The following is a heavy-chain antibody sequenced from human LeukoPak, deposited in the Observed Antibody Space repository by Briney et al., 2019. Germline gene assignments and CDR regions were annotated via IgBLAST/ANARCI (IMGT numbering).Heavy chain of an antibody. CDR1: GFTFSKVW. CDR3: AAQGGSGDLRY. CDR2: IISKTDGGTI. Sequence: GGSLRLSCAASGFTFSKVWMSWVRQAPGKGLEWVGRIISKTDGGTIDYAAPVKGRFTISRDDSINTLYLQMSSLKTEDTAVYCCAAQGGSGDLRYWGQGTLVTVSS. V-gene: IGHV3-15*01. J-gene: IGHJ4*02.